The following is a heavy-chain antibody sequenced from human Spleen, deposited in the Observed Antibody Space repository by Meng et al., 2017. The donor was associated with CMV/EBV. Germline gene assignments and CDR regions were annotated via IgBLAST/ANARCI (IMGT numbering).Heavy chain of an antibody. D-gene: IGHD2-15*01. J-gene: IGHJ5*02. CDR3: ARAPACSGGSCYSRWFDP. V-gene: IGHV3-21*01. Sequence: TFSSYSMNWVRQAPGKGLEWVSSISSSSSYIYYADSVKGRFTISRDNAKNSLYLQMNSLRAEDTAVYYCARAPACSGGSCYSRWFDPWGQGTLVTVSS. CDR2: ISSSSSYI. CDR1: TFSSYS.